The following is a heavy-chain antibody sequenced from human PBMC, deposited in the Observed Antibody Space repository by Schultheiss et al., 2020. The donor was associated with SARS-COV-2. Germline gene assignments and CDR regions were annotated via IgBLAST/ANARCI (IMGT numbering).Heavy chain of an antibody. D-gene: IGHD3-10*01. CDR3: ARDRLGFGELFHYYYYYGMDV. J-gene: IGHJ6*02. CDR1: GFTFSSYG. V-gene: IGHV3-33*01. CDR2: IWYDGSNK. Sequence: GGSLRLSCAASGFTFSSYGMHWVRQAPGKGLEWVAVIWYDGSNKYYADSVKGRFTISRDNSKNTLYLQMNSLRAEDTAVYYCARDRLGFGELFHYYYYYGMDVWGQGTMVTVSS.